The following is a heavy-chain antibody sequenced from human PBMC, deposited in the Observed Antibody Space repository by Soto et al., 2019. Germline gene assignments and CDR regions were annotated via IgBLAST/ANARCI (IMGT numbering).Heavy chain of an antibody. D-gene: IGHD3-3*01. V-gene: IGHV4-39*01. CDR2: IYHTGTA. CDR1: GGSITSHNFY. J-gene: IGHJ4*02. CDR3: VRRWSVYYFDF. Sequence: QLQLQESGPGLVKPSETLSLTCTVSGGSITSHNFYWGWIRQPPGRGLEWIASIYHTGTAYYSPSLRGRVTISVDTSKSQFSLKLDSVTAADTAVYYCVRRWSVYYFDFWGQGTLVTVS.